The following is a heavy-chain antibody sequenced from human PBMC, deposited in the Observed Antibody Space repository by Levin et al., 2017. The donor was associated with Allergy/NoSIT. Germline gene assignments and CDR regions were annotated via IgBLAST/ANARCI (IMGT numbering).Heavy chain of an antibody. CDR2: MKSKTYNYAT. CDR1: GFSFSGSD. CDR3: TRLVPGTGTSLDC. D-gene: IGHD1-7*01. Sequence: AGGSLRLSCAASGFSFSGSDIHWVRQASGKGLEWVGRMKSKTYNYATVYAESVKGRFTVSREDSKNTAYLQMGSLKTDDTAVYYCTRLVPGTGTSLDCWGQGTLVTVSS. V-gene: IGHV3-73*01. J-gene: IGHJ4*02.